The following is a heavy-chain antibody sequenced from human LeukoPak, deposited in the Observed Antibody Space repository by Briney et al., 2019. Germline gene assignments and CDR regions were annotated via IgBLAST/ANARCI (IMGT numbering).Heavy chain of an antibody. D-gene: IGHD1-26*01. CDR3: ARVGVGATTAWFDP. CDR1: RGTFSIYA. CDR2: IIPIVGTA. Sequence: SVNVSCKASRGTFSIYAISWVRQAPGPGPEWMGGIIPIVGTANYAQKFQGRVTITTDESTSTAYMELSSLRSEDTAVYYCARVGVGATTAWFDPWGQGTLVTVSS. V-gene: IGHV1-69*05. J-gene: IGHJ5*02.